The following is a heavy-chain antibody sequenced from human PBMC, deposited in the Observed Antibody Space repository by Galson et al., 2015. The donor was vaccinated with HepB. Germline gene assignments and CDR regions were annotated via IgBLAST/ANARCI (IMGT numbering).Heavy chain of an antibody. D-gene: IGHD5-18*01. Sequence: SLRLSCAASGFTFSRYAMHWVRQAPGKGLEWVAVISYDGSNKYYADSVKGRFTISRDNSKNTLYLQMNSLRAEDTAVYYCARAPVDTAMVGLDYWGQGTLVTVSS. CDR3: ARAPVDTAMVGLDY. J-gene: IGHJ4*02. CDR1: GFTFSRYA. V-gene: IGHV3-30*04. CDR2: ISYDGSNK.